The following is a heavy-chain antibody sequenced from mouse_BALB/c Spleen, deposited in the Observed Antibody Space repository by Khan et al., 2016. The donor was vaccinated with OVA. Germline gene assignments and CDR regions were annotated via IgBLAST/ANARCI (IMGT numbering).Heavy chain of an antibody. CDR1: GFSLTSYG. CDR2: IWSGGST. D-gene: IGHD2-1*01. V-gene: IGHV2-2*02. Sequence: VELVESGPGLVQPSQSLSITCTVSGFSLTSYGVHWVRQSPGKGLEWLGVIWSGGSTDYNAAFISRLSISKDNSKSQVFFKMNSLQANDTAIYYCARGIYYGKGFAYWGQGTLVTVSA. CDR3: ARGIYYGKGFAY. J-gene: IGHJ3*01.